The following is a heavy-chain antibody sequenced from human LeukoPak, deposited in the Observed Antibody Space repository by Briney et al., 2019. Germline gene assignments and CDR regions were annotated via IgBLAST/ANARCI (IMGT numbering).Heavy chain of an antibody. CDR1: GFTFASYS. Sequence: GGSLRLSCAASGFTFASYSMNWVRQAPGRGLEWVSAISGSGGSTYYADSVKGRFTISRDNSKNTLYLQMNSLRAEDTAVYYCAKAGSSSWYSDYWGQGTLATVSS. D-gene: IGHD6-13*01. V-gene: IGHV3-23*01. J-gene: IGHJ4*02. CDR2: ISGSGGST. CDR3: AKAGSSSWYSDY.